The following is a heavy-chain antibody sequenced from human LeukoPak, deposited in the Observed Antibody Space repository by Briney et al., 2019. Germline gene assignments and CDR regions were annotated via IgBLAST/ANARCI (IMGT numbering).Heavy chain of an antibody. V-gene: IGHV3-11*04. CDR1: GFTAGYNY. CDR2: ISSSGSTR. CDR3: LRTVGYS. J-gene: IGHJ4*02. Sequence: PGGSLRLSCAVSGFTAGYNYMSWVRQAPGKGLEWISYISSSGSTRYYADSVKGRFTISRDNAKNSLFLQMNSLRVEDTAKYYCLRTVGYSWGQGTLVIVSS. D-gene: IGHD4-17*01.